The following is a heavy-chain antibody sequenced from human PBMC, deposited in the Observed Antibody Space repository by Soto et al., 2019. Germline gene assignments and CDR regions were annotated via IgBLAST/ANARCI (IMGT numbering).Heavy chain of an antibody. CDR2: ISSSGFDV. CDR3: XXXNGAAYAP. Sequence: EGQMVESGGGLVKPGGSLRLSCAASGFLFNSYSVTWVRQAPGKGLEWVSSISSSGFDVYYADSVKGRFSISRDNAKXXXXXXXXXXXXXXXXXXXXXXXNGAAYAPWGPGTVVTVSS. V-gene: IGHV3-21*01. J-gene: IGHJ5*02. CDR1: GFLFNSYS. D-gene: IGHD2-8*01.